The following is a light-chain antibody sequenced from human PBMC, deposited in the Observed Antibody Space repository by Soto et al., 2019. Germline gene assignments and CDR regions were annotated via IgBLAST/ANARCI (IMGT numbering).Light chain of an antibody. CDR1: QSISNW. CDR3: QQYNSYPWT. CDR2: DAS. V-gene: IGKV1-5*01. Sequence: MTQSPATLSVSVGERVTITCRASQSISNWLAWYQHKPGKAPNLLIYDASSLETGVPSRFSGSGSGTEFTLTISSLQPDDFATYYCQQYNSYPWTFGQGTKVDIK. J-gene: IGKJ1*01.